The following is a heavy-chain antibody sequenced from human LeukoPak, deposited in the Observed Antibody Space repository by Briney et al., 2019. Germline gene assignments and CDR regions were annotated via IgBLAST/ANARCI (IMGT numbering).Heavy chain of an antibody. CDR1: GFTFSSYA. CDR2: ISYDGSNK. J-gene: IGHJ4*02. CDR3: VRGGSSSWDLPFDY. V-gene: IGHV3-30*01. Sequence: GGSLRLSCAASGFTFSSYAMHWVRQAPGKGLEWVAVISYDGSNKYYADSVKGRFTISRDNSKNTLYLQMNSLRAEDTAVYYCVRGGSSSWDLPFDYWGQGTLVTVSS. D-gene: IGHD6-13*01.